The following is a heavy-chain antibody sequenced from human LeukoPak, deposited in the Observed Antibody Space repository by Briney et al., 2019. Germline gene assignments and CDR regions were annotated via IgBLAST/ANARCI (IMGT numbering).Heavy chain of an antibody. CDR2: IYYSGST. D-gene: IGHD4-17*01. V-gene: IGHV4-59*01. CDR3: ARSYGDYVNFDY. CDR1: GGSISSYY. Sequence: PSETLSLTCTVSGGSISSYYWSWIRQPPGKGLELIGYIYYSGSTNYNPSLKSRVTMSVDTSKNQFSLRLSSVTAADTAVYYCARSYGDYVNFDYWGQGTLVTVSS. J-gene: IGHJ4*02.